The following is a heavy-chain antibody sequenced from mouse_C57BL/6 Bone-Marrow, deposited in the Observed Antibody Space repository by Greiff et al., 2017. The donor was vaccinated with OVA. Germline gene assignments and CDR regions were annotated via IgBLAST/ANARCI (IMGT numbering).Heavy chain of an antibody. D-gene: IGHD2-1*01. CDR3: ASPPLYYGNYVAFFDC. CDR1: GFNIKDYY. CDR2: IDPEDGET. V-gene: IGHV14-2*01. Sequence: EVQLQQSGAELVKPGASVKLSCTASGFNIKDYYMHWVKQRPEQGLEWIGRIDPEDGETKYAAKFQGKATITADTSSNTAYLQLSSLTSEDTAVYYCASPPLYYGNYVAFFDCWGQGTTLTVSS. J-gene: IGHJ2*01.